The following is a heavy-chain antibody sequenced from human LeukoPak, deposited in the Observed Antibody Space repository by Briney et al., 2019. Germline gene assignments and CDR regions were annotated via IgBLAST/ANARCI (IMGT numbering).Heavy chain of an antibody. Sequence: SETLSLTCAVYGGSFSGYYWSWIRQPAGKGLEWIGRIYTSGSTNYNPSLKSRVTMSVDTSKNQFSLKLSSVTAADTAVYYCARDLVQGAFDIWGQGTMVTVSS. J-gene: IGHJ3*02. CDR1: GGSFSGYY. D-gene: IGHD2-8*02. CDR2: IYTSGST. V-gene: IGHV4-4*07. CDR3: ARDLVQGAFDI.